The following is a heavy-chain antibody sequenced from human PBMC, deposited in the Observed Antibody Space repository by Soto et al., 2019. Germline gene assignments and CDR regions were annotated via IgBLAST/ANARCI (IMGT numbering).Heavy chain of an antibody. CDR3: ARGGIMITFGGVIIPPPDY. CDR1: GGSVSSGSYY. V-gene: IGHV4-61*01. CDR2: IYYSGST. D-gene: IGHD3-16*01. Sequence: QVQLQESGPGLVKPSETLSLTCTVSGGSVSSGSYYWSWIRQPPGQGLEWIGYIYYSGSTNYNPSLKSRVTISVDTSKNQFSLKLSSVTAADTAVYYCARGGIMITFGGVIIPPPDYWGQGTLVTVSS. J-gene: IGHJ4*02.